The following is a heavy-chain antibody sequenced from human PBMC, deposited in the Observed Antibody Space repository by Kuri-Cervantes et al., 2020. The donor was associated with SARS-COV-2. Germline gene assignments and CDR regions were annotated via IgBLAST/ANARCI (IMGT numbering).Heavy chain of an antibody. J-gene: IGHJ4*02. D-gene: IGHD5-24*01. CDR2: ISSGRRSI. Sequence: GESLKISCAASGFTFGASDMNWVRQSPGKGLEWVSYISSGRRSIYYTDAVKGRFTISRDNGKNTLYLQMNSLRVEDTAVYYCASVSTMGVSLDWGQGTLVTVSS. CDR3: ASVSTMGVSLD. CDR1: GFTFGASD. V-gene: IGHV3-48*01.